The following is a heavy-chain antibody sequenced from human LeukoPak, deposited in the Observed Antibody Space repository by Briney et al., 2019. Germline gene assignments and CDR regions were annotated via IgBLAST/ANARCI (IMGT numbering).Heavy chain of an antibody. J-gene: IGHJ6*03. V-gene: IGHV3-7*03. CDR3: AKGRSIYYYYYYMDV. Sequence: GGSLRLSCAASRFTFSSYWMSWVRQAPGKGLEWVANIKQDGSEKYYVDSVKGRFTISRDNAKNSLYLQMNSLRAEDMALYYCAKGRSIYYYYYYMDVWGKGTTVTVSS. D-gene: IGHD3-3*02. CDR2: IKQDGSEK. CDR1: RFTFSSYW.